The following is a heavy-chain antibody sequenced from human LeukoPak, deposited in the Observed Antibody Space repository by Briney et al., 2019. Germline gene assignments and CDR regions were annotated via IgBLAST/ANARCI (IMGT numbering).Heavy chain of an antibody. J-gene: IGHJ6*02. CDR1: GFTFSSYD. Sequence: PGGSLRLSCAASGFTFSSYDMHWVRQTTGKGLEWVSSIGIAGDTYYPGSVKGRFTISRENAKNSLYLQMNSLRARDTAVYYCARAPPYSSASWGYYGMDVWGQGTTVTVSS. D-gene: IGHD6-6*01. CDR3: ARAPPYSSASWGYYGMDV. CDR2: IGIAGDT. V-gene: IGHV3-13*01.